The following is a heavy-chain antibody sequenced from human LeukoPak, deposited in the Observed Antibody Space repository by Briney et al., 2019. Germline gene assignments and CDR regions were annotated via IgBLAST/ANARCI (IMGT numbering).Heavy chain of an antibody. Sequence: SETLSLTCTVSGGSISSGGYYWSWIRQPPGKGLEWIGYIYHSGSTYYNPSLKSRVTISVDRSKNQFSLKLSSVTAADTAVYYCARSREYYYDSSGYFDYWGQGTLVTVSS. CDR2: IYHSGST. CDR3: ARSREYYYDSSGYFDY. CDR1: GGSISSGGYY. V-gene: IGHV4-30-2*01. D-gene: IGHD3-22*01. J-gene: IGHJ4*02.